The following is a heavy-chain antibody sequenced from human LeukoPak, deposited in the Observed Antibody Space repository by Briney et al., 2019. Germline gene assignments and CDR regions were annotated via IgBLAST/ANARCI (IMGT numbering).Heavy chain of an antibody. D-gene: IGHD3-3*01. CDR1: GGSISSYY. J-gene: IGHJ4*02. V-gene: IGHV4-59*01. CDR2: IYYSGST. Sequence: PSETLSLTCTVSGGSISSYYWSWNRQPPGTGLEWIGYIYYSGSTNYNPSLKSRVTISVDTSKNQFSLKLSSVTAADTAVYYCARATQRITIFGVVPRYFDYWGQGTLVTVSS. CDR3: ARATQRITIFGVVPRYFDY.